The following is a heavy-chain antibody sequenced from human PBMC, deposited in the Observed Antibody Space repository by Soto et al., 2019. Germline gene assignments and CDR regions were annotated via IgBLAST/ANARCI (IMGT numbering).Heavy chain of an antibody. CDR1: GFTFSSYS. V-gene: IGHV3-48*01. J-gene: IGHJ6*02. D-gene: IGHD6-6*01. CDR2: ISSSSSTI. CDR3: AMPVYSISSDGMNF. Sequence: EVQLVESGGGLVQPGGSLRLSCAASGFTFSSYSMNWVRQAPGKGLEWVSYISSSSSTIYYADSVKGRFTISRDNAKNSPSLAMSSLRGEDTAVLYCAMPVYSISSDGMNFWGQGATFSVSS.